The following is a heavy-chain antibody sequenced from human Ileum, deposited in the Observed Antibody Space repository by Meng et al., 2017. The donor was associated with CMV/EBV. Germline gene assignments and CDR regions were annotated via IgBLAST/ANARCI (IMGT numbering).Heavy chain of an antibody. V-gene: IGHV3-66*02. D-gene: IGHD4-23*01. CDR1: GFTVSSNY. Sequence: GESLKISCAASGFTVSSNYMSWVRQAPGKGLEWVSVIYSGGSTYYADSVKGRFTISRDNSKNTLYLQMNSLRAEDTAVYYCARKGVVTEGAFAIWGQGKRV. CDR3: ARKGVVTEGAFAI. J-gene: IGHJ3*02. CDR2: IYSGGST.